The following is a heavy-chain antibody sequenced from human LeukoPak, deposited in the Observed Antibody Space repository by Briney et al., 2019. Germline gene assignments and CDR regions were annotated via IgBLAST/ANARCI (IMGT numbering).Heavy chain of an antibody. CDR1: GGSFSGYY. D-gene: IGHD1-26*01. J-gene: IGHJ4*03. Sequence: SETLSLTCAVYGGSFSGYYWSWIRQSPGKGLEWIAEIDHRGDTNYNPSVKSRVTISVDTSKNQFSLKVRSLSAADTAVYYCARGATISGTGYFDFWGQGTLVTVSS. CDR3: ARGATISGTGYFDF. CDR2: IDHRGDT. V-gene: IGHV4-34*01.